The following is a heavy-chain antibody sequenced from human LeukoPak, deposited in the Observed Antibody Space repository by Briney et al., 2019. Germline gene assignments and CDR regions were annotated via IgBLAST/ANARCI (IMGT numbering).Heavy chain of an antibody. CDR1: GFTFSDYS. CDR2: IGIDSGNT. J-gene: IGHJ4*02. V-gene: IGHV3-48*01. Sequence: GGSLRLSCAASGFTFSDYSMNWVRQAPGKGLEWISYIGIDSGNTNYADAVKGRFTISGDKAKNSLYLQMNSVRGEDTAVYYCARDYKYAFDNWGEGTLVTVSS. CDR3: ARDYKYAFDN. D-gene: IGHD5-24*01.